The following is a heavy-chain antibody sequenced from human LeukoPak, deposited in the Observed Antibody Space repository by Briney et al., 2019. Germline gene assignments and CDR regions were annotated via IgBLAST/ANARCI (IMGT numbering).Heavy chain of an antibody. CDR2: FDPEDGET. Sequence: ASVKVSCKVSGYTLTELSMHWVRQAPGKGLEWMGGFDPEDGETIYAQKFQGRVTMTEDTSTDTAYMELSSLRSDDTAVYYCARYYGDYSDFDYWGQGTLVTVSS. D-gene: IGHD4-17*01. CDR1: GYTLTELS. V-gene: IGHV1-24*01. CDR3: ARYYGDYSDFDY. J-gene: IGHJ4*02.